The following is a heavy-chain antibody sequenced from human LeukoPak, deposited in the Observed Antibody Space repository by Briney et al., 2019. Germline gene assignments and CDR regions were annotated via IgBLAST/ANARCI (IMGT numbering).Heavy chain of an antibody. CDR3: ARAVRSTSCYSN. V-gene: IGHV4-34*01. D-gene: IGHD2-2*01. CDR1: GGSFSGYY. Sequence: SETLSHTCAVYGGSFSGYYWSWIRQPPGKGLEWIGEINHSGSTNYNPSLKSRVTISVDTSKNQFSLKLSSVTAADTAVYYCARAVRSTSCYSNWGQGTLVTVPS. CDR2: INHSGST. J-gene: IGHJ4*02.